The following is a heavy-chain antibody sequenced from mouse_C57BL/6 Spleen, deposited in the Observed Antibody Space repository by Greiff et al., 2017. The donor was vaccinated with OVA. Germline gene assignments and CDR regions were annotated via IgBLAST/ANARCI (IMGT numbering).Heavy chain of an antibody. Sequence: EVQLVESGGGLVKPGGSLKLSCAASGFTFSSYAMSWVRQTPEKRLEWVATISDGGSYTYYPENVKGRFTISRDKAKNNPYLQMSSLKSEDTAMYYCARDRDYGRSHRMDYWGQGTSVTVSS. CDR1: GFTFSSYA. D-gene: IGHD1-1*01. CDR2: ISDGGSYT. J-gene: IGHJ4*01. V-gene: IGHV5-4*01. CDR3: ARDRDYGRSHRMDY.